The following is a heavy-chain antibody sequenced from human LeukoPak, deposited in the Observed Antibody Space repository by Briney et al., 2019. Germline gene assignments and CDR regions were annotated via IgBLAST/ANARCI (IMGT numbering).Heavy chain of an antibody. CDR2: INPNSGGT. Sequence: ASVKVSCKASGYTFTGYYMHWVRQAPGQGLGWMGWINPNSGGTNYAQKFQGRVTMTRDTSISTAYMELSRLRSDDTAVYYCARDLASSIAARLSFDYWGQGTLVTVSS. V-gene: IGHV1-2*02. J-gene: IGHJ4*02. CDR3: ARDLASSIAARLSFDY. CDR1: GYTFTGYY. D-gene: IGHD6-6*01.